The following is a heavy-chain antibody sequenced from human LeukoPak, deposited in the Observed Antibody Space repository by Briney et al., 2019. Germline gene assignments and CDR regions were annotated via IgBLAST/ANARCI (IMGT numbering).Heavy chain of an antibody. CDR1: GFTFSSYS. J-gene: IGHJ3*02. D-gene: IGHD6-13*01. Sequence: GRSLRLSCAASGFTFSSYSMNWVRQAPGKGLERVSAISGSGGSTYYADSVKGRFTISRDNSKNTLYLQMNSLRAEDTAVYYCAKDLRQQLVDHDAFDIWGQGTMVTVSS. CDR2: ISGSGGST. V-gene: IGHV3-23*01. CDR3: AKDLRQQLVDHDAFDI.